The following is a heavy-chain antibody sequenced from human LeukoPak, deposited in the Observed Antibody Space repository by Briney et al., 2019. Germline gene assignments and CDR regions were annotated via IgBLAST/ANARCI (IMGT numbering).Heavy chain of an antibody. D-gene: IGHD3-10*01. V-gene: IGHV4-59*01. CDR1: GGSISSYY. J-gene: IGHJ4*02. CDR2: IYYSGST. Sequence: SETLSLTCTVSGGSISSYYWSWIRQPPGKGLERIGYIYYSGSTNYNPTLKSRVTISVDTSKNQFSLKLSSVTAADTAVYYCASANLGSGLDYWGQGTLVTVSS. CDR3: ASANLGSGLDY.